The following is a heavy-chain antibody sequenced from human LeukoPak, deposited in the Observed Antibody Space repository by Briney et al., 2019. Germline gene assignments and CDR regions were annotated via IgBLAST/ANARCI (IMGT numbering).Heavy chain of an antibody. J-gene: IGHJ5*02. CDR2: INPSGGST. V-gene: IGHV1-46*01. CDR3: ARDLPGYCSSTSCYDNWFDP. Sequence: ASVKVSCKASGYTFTSYAMNWVRQAPGQGLEWMGIINPSGGSTSYAQKFQGRVTMTRDTSTSTVYMELSSLRSEDTAVYYCARDLPGYCSSTSCYDNWFDPWGQGTLVTVSS. CDR1: GYTFTSYA. D-gene: IGHD2-2*01.